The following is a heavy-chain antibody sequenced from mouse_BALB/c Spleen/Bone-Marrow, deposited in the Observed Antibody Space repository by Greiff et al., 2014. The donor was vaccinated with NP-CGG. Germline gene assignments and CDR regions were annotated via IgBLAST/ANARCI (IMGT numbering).Heavy chain of an antibody. D-gene: IGHD4-1*01. V-gene: IGHV2-3*01. CDR1: GFSLTSYG. Sequence: VKLMESGPGLVAPSQSLSITCTVSGFSLTSYGVSWVRQPPGKGLEWLGVIWGDGSTNYHSALISRLIISKDNSKNQIFLKLNSLQTDDTATDYCAKANWAPFDYWGQGTTLTVSS. J-gene: IGHJ2*01. CDR3: AKANWAPFDY. CDR2: IWGDGST.